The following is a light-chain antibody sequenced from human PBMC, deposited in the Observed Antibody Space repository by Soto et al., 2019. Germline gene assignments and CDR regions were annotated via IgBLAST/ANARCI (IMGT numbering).Light chain of an antibody. V-gene: IGLV2-14*03. Sequence: QSALTQPASASGSPGQSITISCTGTTSDVAWYQHHPGKAPKLIIYDVTSRPSGVSTRFSGSRSGNTASLTISGLQTEDEADYYCSSFTSSTTSVLFAAGTKLTVL. CDR3: SSFTSSTTSVL. CDR1: TSDVA. J-gene: IGLJ2*01. CDR2: DVT.